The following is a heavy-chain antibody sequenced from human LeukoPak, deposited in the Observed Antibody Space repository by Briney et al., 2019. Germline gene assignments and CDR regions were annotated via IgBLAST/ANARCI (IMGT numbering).Heavy chain of an antibody. CDR2: RNPNSGNT. Sequence: ASVKVSCKSSGYTFTRYDINWVRQATGQGREWMGWRNPNSGNTGYAQKFQGRVTITRNTSISTAYMELSRLRSEDTAVYYCARGLSRSDFWRGYSEGASAFDIWGQGTMVTVSS. V-gene: IGHV1-8*03. D-gene: IGHD3-3*01. CDR3: ARGLSRSDFWRGYSEGASAFDI. CDR1: GYTFTRYD. J-gene: IGHJ3*02.